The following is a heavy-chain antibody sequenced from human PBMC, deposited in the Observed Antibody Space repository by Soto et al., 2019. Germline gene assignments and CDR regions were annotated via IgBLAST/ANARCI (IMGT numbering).Heavy chain of an antibody. CDR2: IKTKTDGGTT. V-gene: IGHV3-15*01. Sequence: EVQLVESGGGLVKPGVSLRLSCAASGFTFSNAWMSWVRQAPGKGLEWVGRIKTKTDGGTTDYAALVKGKFTISRDDSRNTLYLQMNSLKTEDTAVYYCTTGVTSRGMDVWGQGTTVTVSS. J-gene: IGHJ6*02. CDR3: TTGVTSRGMDV. D-gene: IGHD2-21*02. CDR1: GFTFSNAW.